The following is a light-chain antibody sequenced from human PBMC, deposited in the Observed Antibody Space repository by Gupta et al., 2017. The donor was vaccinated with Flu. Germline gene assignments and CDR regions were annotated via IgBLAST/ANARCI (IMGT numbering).Light chain of an antibody. CDR2: RNN. Sequence: QSVLTQPPSASGTTGQSVTISCSGSSSNIGGNYVYWYQQLPGTAPKLLIYRNNQRPSGVPDRFSGSKSGTSASLAISGLRSEDEADYYCATWDDSRSGLVFGGGTKLTVL. V-gene: IGLV1-47*01. CDR1: SSNIGGNY. J-gene: IGLJ2*01. CDR3: ATWDDSRSGLV.